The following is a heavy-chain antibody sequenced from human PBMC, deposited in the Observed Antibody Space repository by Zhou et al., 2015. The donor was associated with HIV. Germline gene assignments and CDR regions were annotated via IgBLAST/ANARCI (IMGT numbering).Heavy chain of an antibody. Sequence: QVQLVQSEAEVKKPGSSVKVSCKTSGYTFNTYDINWVRQATGQGLEWMGWMNPNSGNTGYAQKFQGRVTMTRNTSIGTAYMELTSLTFEDTAVYYCARGSPRTTRFYGFWGQGSLVTVSS. J-gene: IGHJ4*02. V-gene: IGHV1-8*01. CDR1: GYTFNTYD. CDR2: MNPNSGNT. D-gene: IGHD3-3*01. CDR3: ARGSPRTTRFYGF.